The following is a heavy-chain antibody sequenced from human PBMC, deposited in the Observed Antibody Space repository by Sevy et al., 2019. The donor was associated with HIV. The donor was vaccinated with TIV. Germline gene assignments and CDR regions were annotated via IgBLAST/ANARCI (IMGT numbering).Heavy chain of an antibody. J-gene: IGHJ1*01. CDR1: GFIFSNFA. V-gene: IGHV3-30*04. CDR3: ARGENDDEFFQY. D-gene: IGHD1-26*01. CDR2: TS. Sequence: GGSLRLSCTVSGFIFSNFAMHWVRQAPGKGLEWVAVTSYYADSVKGRFTVSRDNSRNILSLEMSSLRRDDTAVYYCARGENDDEFFQYWGQGTLVTVSS.